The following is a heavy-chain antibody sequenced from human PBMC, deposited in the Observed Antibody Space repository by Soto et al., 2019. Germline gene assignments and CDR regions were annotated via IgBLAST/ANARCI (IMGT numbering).Heavy chain of an antibody. J-gene: IGHJ3*02. V-gene: IGHV4-4*02. Sequence: QVQLQESGPGLVKPSGTLSLTCAVSGGSISSSNWWSWVRQPPGKGLEWIGEIYHSGSTNYNPSLKSRVTISVDKSNNQFSLKLSSVTAADTAVYYCARDPPRSLVGATGAFDIWGQGTMVTVSS. CDR2: IYHSGST. CDR3: ARDPPRSLVGATGAFDI. D-gene: IGHD1-26*01. CDR1: GGSISSSNW.